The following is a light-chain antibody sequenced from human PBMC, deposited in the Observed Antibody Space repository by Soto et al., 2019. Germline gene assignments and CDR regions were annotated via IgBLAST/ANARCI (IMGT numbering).Light chain of an antibody. Sequence: EIVLTQSPGTLSLSPVERATLSCMASQSVSSNYLAWYQQKPGQAPRLLIYGASSRATGIPDRFSGSGSGTDFTLTISRLEPEDFAVYYCQQYYGSPGITFGQGTRLEI. V-gene: IGKV3-20*01. J-gene: IGKJ5*01. CDR1: QSVSSNY. CDR2: GAS. CDR3: QQYYGSPGIT.